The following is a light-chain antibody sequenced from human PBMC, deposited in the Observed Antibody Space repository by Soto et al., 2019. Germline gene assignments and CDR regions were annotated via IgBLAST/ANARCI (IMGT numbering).Light chain of an antibody. V-gene: IGKV1-5*03. CDR3: QYYNNYCWT. J-gene: IGKJ1*01. CDR1: QSSSSW. CDR2: KTS. Sequence: DIQLTQSPSTLSASVGDGVTITCRASQSSSSWLAWYQQKPGKAPKFLIYKTSNLESGVPSRFSGSGSGTEFTLTISSLQPDDFATYYCQYYNNYCWTFGQGTKVEIK.